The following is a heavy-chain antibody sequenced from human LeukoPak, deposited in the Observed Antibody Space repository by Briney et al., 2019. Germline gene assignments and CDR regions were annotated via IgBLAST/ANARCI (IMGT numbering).Heavy chain of an antibody. CDR3: ARGGYSFDY. D-gene: IGHD5-12*01. J-gene: IGHJ4*02. CDR2: LHPDGSER. V-gene: IGHV3-7*01. Sequence: GGSLRLSCVASGFTFTQYAMTWVRQAPGKGLEWVARLHPDGSERNYVGSVEGRFTVFGDNAKSSLFLQMHSLRVEDTAVYYCARGGYSFDYLGQGTLVTVPS. CDR1: GFTFTQYA.